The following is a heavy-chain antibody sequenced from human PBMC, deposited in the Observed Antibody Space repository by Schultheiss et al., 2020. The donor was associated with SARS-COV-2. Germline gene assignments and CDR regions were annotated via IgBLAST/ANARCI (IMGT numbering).Heavy chain of an antibody. CDR2: IYYSGST. D-gene: IGHD6-19*01. CDR1: GGSFSGYY. J-gene: IGHJ4*02. Sequence: GSLRLSCAVYGGSFSGYYWSWIRQPPGKGLEWIGYIYYSGSTYYNPSLKSRVTISVDTSKNQFSLKLSSVTAADTAVYYCARKGGSPEAVAAVYYFDYWGQGTLVTVSS. CDR3: ARKGGSPEAVAAVYYFDY. V-gene: IGHV4-34*01.